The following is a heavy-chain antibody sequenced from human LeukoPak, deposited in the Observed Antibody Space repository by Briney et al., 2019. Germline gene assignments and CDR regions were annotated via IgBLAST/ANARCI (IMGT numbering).Heavy chain of an antibody. CDR1: GFTFSSYA. Sequence: GGSLRLSCAASGFTFSSYAMSWVRQAPGKGLEWVAVISYDGSNKYYADSVKGRFTISRDNSKNTLYLQMNSLRAEDTAVYYCAKDRGPIVVVIKDPYYFDYWGQGTLVTVSS. D-gene: IGHD3-22*01. CDR3: AKDRGPIVVVIKDPYYFDY. CDR2: ISYDGSNK. J-gene: IGHJ4*02. V-gene: IGHV3-30*18.